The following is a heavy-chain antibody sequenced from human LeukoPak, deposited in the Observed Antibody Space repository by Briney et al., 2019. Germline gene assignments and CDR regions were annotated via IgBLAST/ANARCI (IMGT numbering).Heavy chain of an antibody. D-gene: IGHD4-11*01. V-gene: IGHV3-23*01. Sequence: GGSLRLSCAASGFTFSSYAVSWVRQAPGKGLEWVSAISGSGGSTYYADSVKGRFTISRDNSKNTLYLQMNSLRAEDTAVYYCAKAPDYIVFSTFDPWGQGTLVTVSS. CDR2: ISGSGGST. J-gene: IGHJ5*02. CDR3: AKAPDYIVFSTFDP. CDR1: GFTFSSYA.